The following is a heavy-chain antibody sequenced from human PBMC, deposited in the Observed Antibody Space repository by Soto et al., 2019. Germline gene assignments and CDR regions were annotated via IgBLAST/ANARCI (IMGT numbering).Heavy chain of an antibody. CDR1: GDSVSTNSAT. J-gene: IGHJ5*01. CDR2: TYYRSKWYN. CDR3: ARLIGDSWLDS. Sequence: QVQLQQSGPALVKPSQTLSLTCAISGDSVSTNSATWDWIRQSPSRGLESLGRTYYRSKWYNDYGVSVKGRITITPATSNNQISLQQNAVAPDDTAVYYCARLIGDSWLDSWGQGTLVTVSS. V-gene: IGHV6-1*01. D-gene: IGHD2-8*01.